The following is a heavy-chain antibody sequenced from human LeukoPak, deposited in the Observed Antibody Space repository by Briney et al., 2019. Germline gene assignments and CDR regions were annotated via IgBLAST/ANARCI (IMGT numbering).Heavy chain of an antibody. CDR1: GFTFSSYE. CDR3: ARDLTHYYGSGNWFDP. CDR2: ISSSGSTI. Sequence: GGSLRLSCAASGFTFSSYEMNWVRQAPGKGLEWVSYISSSGSTIYYADSVKGRFTISRDSAKNSLYLQMNSLRAEDTAVYYCARDLTHYYGSGNWFDPWGQGTLVTVSS. J-gene: IGHJ5*02. V-gene: IGHV3-48*03. D-gene: IGHD3-10*01.